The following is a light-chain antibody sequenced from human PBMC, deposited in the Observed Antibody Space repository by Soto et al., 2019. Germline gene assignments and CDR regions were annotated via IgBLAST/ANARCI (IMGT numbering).Light chain of an antibody. CDR2: GAS. J-gene: IGKJ1*01. CDR3: QQYNNWPPDRT. Sequence: EIVMTQSPATLSVSPGERATLSCRASQSVGSNLAWYQQKPGQAPRLLIYGASTRATGIPARFSGSGSGTEFTLTISSVQSEDFAIDFYQQYNNWPPDRTFGQGTKVEIK. V-gene: IGKV3-15*01. CDR1: QSVGSN.